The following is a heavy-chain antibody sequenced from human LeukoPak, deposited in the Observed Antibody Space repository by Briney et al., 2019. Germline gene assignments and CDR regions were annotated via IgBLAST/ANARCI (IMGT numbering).Heavy chain of an antibody. Sequence: EASVKVSCKASGYTFTSYYLYWVRQAPGQGLEWMGLINPSGGSTRYAQKFQGRVTMTGDTSTSTVYMELSSLRSEDTAVYYCARGVHKFYYDRSGYQPYAFDIWGQGTMVTISS. V-gene: IGHV1-46*01. D-gene: IGHD3-22*01. CDR1: GYTFTSYY. J-gene: IGHJ3*02. CDR2: INPSGGST. CDR3: ARGVHKFYYDRSGYQPYAFDI.